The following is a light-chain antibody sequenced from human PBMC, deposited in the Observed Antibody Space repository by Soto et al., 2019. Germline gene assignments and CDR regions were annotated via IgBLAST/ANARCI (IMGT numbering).Light chain of an antibody. CDR3: TSYSRYRVLV. V-gene: IGLV2-14*02. CDR1: SSDVGNYDL. J-gene: IGLJ3*02. CDR2: EGS. Sequence: QSVLTQPASVSGSPGQSITISCTGTSSDVGNYDLVSWYQQLPGKAPKFILYEGSKRPSGVSNRFSGSKSGNTASLTISGLQAEDEADYYCTSYSRYRVLVFGGGTKVTVL.